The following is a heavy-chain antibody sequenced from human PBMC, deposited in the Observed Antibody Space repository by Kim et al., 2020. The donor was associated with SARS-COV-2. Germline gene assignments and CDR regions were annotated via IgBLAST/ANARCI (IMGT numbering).Heavy chain of an antibody. Sequence: SETLSLTCTVSGGSISSSSYYWGWIRQPPGKGLEWIGSIYYSGSTYYNPSLKSRVTISVVTSKNQFSLKLSSVTAADTAVYYCATLLIAVAVTEDYWGQGTLVTVSS. CDR1: GGSISSSSYY. CDR2: IYYSGST. CDR3: ATLLIAVAVTEDY. D-gene: IGHD6-19*01. V-gene: IGHV4-39*01. J-gene: IGHJ4*02.